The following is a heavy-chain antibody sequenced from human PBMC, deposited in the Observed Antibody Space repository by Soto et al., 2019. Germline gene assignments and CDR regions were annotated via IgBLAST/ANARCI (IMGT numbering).Heavy chain of an antibody. CDR3: ARAVSAAGTENWFDP. CDR1: GYTFTSYY. Sequence: ASVKVSCKASGYTFTSYYMHWVRQAPGQGLEWMGIINPSGGSTSYAQKFQGRVTMTRDTSTSTVYMELSSLRSKDTAVYYCARAVSAAGTENWFDPWSQGTLVTVSS. CDR2: INPSGGST. V-gene: IGHV1-46*01. J-gene: IGHJ5*02. D-gene: IGHD6-13*01.